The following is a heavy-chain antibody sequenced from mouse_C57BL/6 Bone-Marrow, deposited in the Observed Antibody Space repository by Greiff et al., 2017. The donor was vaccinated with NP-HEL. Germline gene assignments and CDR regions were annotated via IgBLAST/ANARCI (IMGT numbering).Heavy chain of an antibody. CDR1: GYTFTNYW. CDR3: ARWYYGHWYFDV. D-gene: IGHD1-1*01. J-gene: IGHJ1*03. V-gene: IGHV1-63*01. CDR2: IYPGGGYT. Sequence: VKLMESGAELVRPGTSVKMSCKASGYTFTNYWIGWAKQRPGHGLEWIGDIYPGGGYTNYNEKFKGKATLTADKSSSTAYMQFSSLTSEDSAIDYCARWYYGHWYFDVWGTGTTVTVSS.